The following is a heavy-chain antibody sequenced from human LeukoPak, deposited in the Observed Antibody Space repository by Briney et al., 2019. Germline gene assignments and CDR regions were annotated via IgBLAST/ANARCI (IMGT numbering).Heavy chain of an antibody. CDR3: ARHGKTWFGEYPRPYKWFDL. V-gene: IGHV4-59*08. CDR1: GDSISRHF. D-gene: IGHD3-10*01. CDR2: IYYSGST. J-gene: IGHJ5*02. Sequence: SETLSLTCTVSGDSISRHFWSWIRQPPGKGLEWIGYIYYSGSTNCNPSLRDRVTMSLVTSNNQFSLDLSSVTAADTAVYYCARHGKTWFGEYPRPYKWFDLWGQGTLVSVSS.